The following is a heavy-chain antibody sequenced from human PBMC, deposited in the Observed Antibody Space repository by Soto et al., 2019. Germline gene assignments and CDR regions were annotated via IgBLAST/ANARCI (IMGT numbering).Heavy chain of an antibody. CDR1: GFTFNVYY. CDR2: INKDGSEQ. V-gene: IGHV3-7*03. Sequence: EVQLVESGGDLVQPGGSQRLSCAASGFTFNVYYMTWVRQAPGRGLEWVASINKDGSEQYYVDSVKGRFTISRDNAKNSLYLQMNSLRAEDTALYYCSRENWFQDYWGQGTLVTVSS. D-gene: IGHD3-10*01. J-gene: IGHJ4*02. CDR3: SRENWFQDY.